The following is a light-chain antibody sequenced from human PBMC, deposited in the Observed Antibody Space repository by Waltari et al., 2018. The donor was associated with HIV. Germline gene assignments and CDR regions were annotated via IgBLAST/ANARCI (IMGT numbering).Light chain of an antibody. CDR1: QSVLYSSNNKNY. J-gene: IGKJ5*01. Sequence: DIVMIQSPDSLAVSLGERATINCQSSQSVLYSSNNKNYLAWYQQKPGQPPKLLIYWASTRESGVPDRFSGSGSGTDFTLTISSLQAEDVAVYYCQQYYSTPITFGQGTRLEIK. CDR2: WAS. CDR3: QQYYSTPIT. V-gene: IGKV4-1*01.